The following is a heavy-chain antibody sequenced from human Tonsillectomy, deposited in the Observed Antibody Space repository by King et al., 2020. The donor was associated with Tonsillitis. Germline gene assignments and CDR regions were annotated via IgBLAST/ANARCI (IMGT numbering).Heavy chain of an antibody. V-gene: IGHV2-5*02. Sequence: VTLKESGPTLVKPTQTLTLTCTVSGFSLNTRGVSVSWIRQPPGQALEWLALIYWDDDKRYIPSLKSRLTITKDTSKNQVVLTMTNVDPADTATYYCAHMTRNVAGSPSLGVDFAYWGQGALVTVSS. CDR3: AHMTRNVAGSPSLGVDFAY. CDR1: GFSLNTRGVS. CDR2: IYWDDDK. D-gene: IGHD6-19*01. J-gene: IGHJ4*02.